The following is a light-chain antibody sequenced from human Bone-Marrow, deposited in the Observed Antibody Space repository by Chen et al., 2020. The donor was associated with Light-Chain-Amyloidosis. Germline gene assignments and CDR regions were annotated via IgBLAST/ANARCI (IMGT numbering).Light chain of an antibody. Sequence: DIVLTQSPATLSLSPGERDTLSCRASQSVRRYLDWYQQKPGQAPRLLIYDASNRASGLPARFSGSGSGTDFTLTISSLEPEDFAVYYCQQRSNWPQRTFGQGTKVEIK. CDR2: DAS. CDR1: QSVRRY. CDR3: QQRSNWPQRT. J-gene: IGKJ1*01. V-gene: IGKV3-11*01.